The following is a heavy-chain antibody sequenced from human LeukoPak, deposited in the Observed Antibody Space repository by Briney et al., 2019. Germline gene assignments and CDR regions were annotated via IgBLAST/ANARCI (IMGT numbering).Heavy chain of an antibody. CDR1: GYTFTSYD. D-gene: IGHD3-10*01. J-gene: IGHJ4*02. V-gene: IGHV1-8*03. CDR2: MNPNSGNT. CDR3: ARGRYGSGPYYFDY. Sequence: ASVKVSCKASGYTFTSYDINWVRQATGQGLEWMGWMNPNSGNTGYAQKFQGRVTITRNTSISTAYMELSSLRSEDTAVYYCARGRYGSGPYYFDYWGQGTLVTVSS.